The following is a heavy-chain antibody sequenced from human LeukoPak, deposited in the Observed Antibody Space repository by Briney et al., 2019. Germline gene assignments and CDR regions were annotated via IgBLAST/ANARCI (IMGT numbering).Heavy chain of an antibody. CDR3: ARAVGATAPHDTFDI. V-gene: IGHV4-4*07. Sequence: SETLSLTCTVSGGSISSYYWSWIPQAAGKGLKWIGRIYTSGSTNYNPSLKSRVTMSVDTSKNQFSLKLSSVTAADTAVYYCARAVGATAPHDTFDIWGQGTMVTVSS. CDR2: IYTSGST. J-gene: IGHJ3*02. D-gene: IGHD1-26*01. CDR1: GGSISSYY.